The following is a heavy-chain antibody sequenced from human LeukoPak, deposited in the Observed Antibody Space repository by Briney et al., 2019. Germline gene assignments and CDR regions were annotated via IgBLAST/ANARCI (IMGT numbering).Heavy chain of an antibody. J-gene: IGHJ1*01. Sequence: SVKVSCKASGGTFSSYAISWVRQAPGQGLEWMGGIIPIFGTANYAQKFQGRVTITADESTSTAYMELSSLRSEDTAVYYCARSSAAAGFTEVIEYFRHWGQGTLVTVSS. CDR3: ARSSAAAGFTEVIEYFRH. D-gene: IGHD6-13*01. CDR1: GGTFSSYA. CDR2: IIPIFGTA. V-gene: IGHV1-69*01.